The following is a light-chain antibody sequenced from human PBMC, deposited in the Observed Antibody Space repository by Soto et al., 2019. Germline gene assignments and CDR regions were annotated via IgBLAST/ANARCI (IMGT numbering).Light chain of an antibody. CDR3: QQYNSYQYT. CDR2: KAS. CDR1: QSISNW. J-gene: IGKJ2*01. V-gene: IGKV1-5*03. Sequence: DIQMTQSPSTLSASVGDSVTITCRASQSISNWLAWYQQKPGKAPKLLIYKASSLESGVPSRFSGSGSGTEFTLTISSLQPDDFATYYCQQYNSYQYTFGQGTKLEIK.